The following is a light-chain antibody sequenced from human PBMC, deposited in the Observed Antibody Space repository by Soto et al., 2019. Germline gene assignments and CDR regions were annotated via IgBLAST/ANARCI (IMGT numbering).Light chain of an antibody. CDR2: WAS. J-gene: IGKJ1*01. CDR3: QQYYTTST. V-gene: IGKV4-1*01. Sequence: DIVMAQSPDSLAVSLGERATINCKSSHSVLYSSSNRNYLAGYQQKPGQPPKLLIYWASTRESGVPDRFSGSGYGTDFTLTISSLQAEDVAVYYCQQYYTTSTFGQGTKVEIK. CDR1: HSVLYSSSNRNY.